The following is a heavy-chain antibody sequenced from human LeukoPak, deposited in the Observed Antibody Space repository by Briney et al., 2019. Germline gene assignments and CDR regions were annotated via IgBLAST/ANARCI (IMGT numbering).Heavy chain of an antibody. V-gene: IGHV1-18*01. CDR1: GYTFTSYV. Sequence: ASVKVSCKASGYTFTSYVISWVRQAPGQGLEWMGWISSYSGNTNYAQNLQGRVTMTTDTSTSTAYMEMRSLRSDDTAVYYCARDRDGSGYYRIWGQGTLVTVSS. CDR2: ISSYSGNT. CDR3: ARDRDGSGYYRI. J-gene: IGHJ4*02. D-gene: IGHD3-22*01.